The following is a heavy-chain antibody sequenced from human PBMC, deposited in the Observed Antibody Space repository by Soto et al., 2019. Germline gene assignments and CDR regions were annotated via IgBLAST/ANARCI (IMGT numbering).Heavy chain of an antibody. J-gene: IGHJ4*02. D-gene: IGHD5-12*01. CDR1: GFTFSDYY. CDR3: ARVHPPDVDIVATSDHNFDY. CDR2: ISSSGSTI. V-gene: IGHV3-11*01. Sequence: PGGSLRLSCAASGFTFSDYYMSWIRQAPGKGLEWVSYISSSGSTIYYADSVKGRFTISRDNAKNSLYLQMNSLRAEDTAVYYCARVHPPDVDIVATSDHNFDYWGQGTPVTVSS.